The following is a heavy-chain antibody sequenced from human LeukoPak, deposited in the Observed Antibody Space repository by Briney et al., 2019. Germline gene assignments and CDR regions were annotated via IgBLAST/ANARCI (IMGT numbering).Heavy chain of an antibody. Sequence: SVKVSCKASGGTFSSYAISWVRQAPGQGLEWMGRIIPILGIASYAQKFQGRVTITADKSTSTAYMELSSLRSEDTAVYYCARDPLPYCSSASCAPWGQGTLVTVSS. V-gene: IGHV1-69*04. CDR2: IIPILGIA. D-gene: IGHD2-2*01. J-gene: IGHJ5*02. CDR1: GGTFSSYA. CDR3: ARDPLPYCSSASCAP.